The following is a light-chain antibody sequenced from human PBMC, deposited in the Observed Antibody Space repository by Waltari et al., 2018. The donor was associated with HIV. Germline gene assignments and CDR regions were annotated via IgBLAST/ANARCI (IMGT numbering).Light chain of an antibody. CDR2: WAS. V-gene: IGKV4-1*01. J-gene: IGKJ3*01. CDR3: QQYYTTSLFT. CDR1: TSVLFSSNNKNY. Sequence: DIVMTPSPDSLAVSLGERAAINCNSSTSVLFSSNNKNYLAWYQQKPGQPPKLLIYWASTRESGVPDRFSGGGSGTDFTLTISSLQAEDVAVYYCQQYYTTSLFTFGPGTKVDIK.